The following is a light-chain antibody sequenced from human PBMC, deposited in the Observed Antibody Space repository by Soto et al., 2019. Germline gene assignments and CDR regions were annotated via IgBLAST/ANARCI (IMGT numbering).Light chain of an antibody. CDR2: DTS. CDR3: HQYGSFPRT. CDR1: QSLSNNY. Sequence: EIVLTQSLGTLSLSPGERVTLSWRASQSLSNNYLAWYQQKPGQAPRLLIYDTSSRATGIPDRISGSGSGTDFTLTISRLEPEDFAMYYCHQYGSFPRTFGQGTKVDIK. J-gene: IGKJ1*01. V-gene: IGKV3-20*01.